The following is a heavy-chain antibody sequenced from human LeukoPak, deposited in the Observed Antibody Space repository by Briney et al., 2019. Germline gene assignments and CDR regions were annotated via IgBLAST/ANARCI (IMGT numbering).Heavy chain of an antibody. D-gene: IGHD2-21*02. Sequence: GGSLRLSCAASGFTFISYGIQWVRQAPGKGLVWVLRINTDGSSTSYADSVKGRFTVSRDNAKNTLYLQVNSLRAEDTAVYFCTRELPREVTLDYWGQGTLVTVSS. J-gene: IGHJ4*01. V-gene: IGHV3-74*01. CDR3: TRELPREVTLDY. CDR1: GFTFISYG. CDR2: INTDGSST.